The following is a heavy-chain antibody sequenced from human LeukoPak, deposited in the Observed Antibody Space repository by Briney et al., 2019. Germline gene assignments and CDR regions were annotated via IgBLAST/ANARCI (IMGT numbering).Heavy chain of an antibody. V-gene: IGHV3-11*06. CDR1: GFTFSDYY. D-gene: IGHD5-18*01. J-gene: IGHJ6*02. CDR3: ASFQLGAYSYGFIHYYGMDV. Sequence: GGSLRLSCAASGFTFSDYYMSWIRQAPGKGLEWVSSISSSSSYIYYADSVKGRFTISRDNAKNSLYLQMNSLRAEDTAVYYCASFQLGAYSYGFIHYYGMDVWGQGTTVTVSS. CDR2: ISSSSSYI.